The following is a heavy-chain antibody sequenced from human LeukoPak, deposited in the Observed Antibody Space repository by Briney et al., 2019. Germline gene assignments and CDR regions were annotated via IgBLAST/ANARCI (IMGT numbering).Heavy chain of an antibody. Sequence: GESLKISCKGSGYSFTSYWIGWVRQMPGKGLEWMGIIYPGDSDTRYSPSFQGQVTISADKSISTAYLQWSGLKASDTAMYYCARHGFGYGHVDPSFDYWGQGTLVTVSS. D-gene: IGHD5-18*01. V-gene: IGHV5-51*01. J-gene: IGHJ4*02. CDR2: IYPGDSDT. CDR3: ARHGFGYGHVDPSFDY. CDR1: GYSFTSYW.